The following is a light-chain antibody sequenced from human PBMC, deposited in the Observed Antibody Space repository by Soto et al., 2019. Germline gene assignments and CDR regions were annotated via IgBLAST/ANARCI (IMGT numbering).Light chain of an antibody. J-gene: IGKJ1*01. CDR1: QSIRSY. Sequence: TLSAKKGAGVNINSRASQSIRSYLAWYQHKPGKAPSLLIYEASTLENEVPSRFSGSGSGTEFTLTIISLQPEDFATYYCQQYRSYEWSFGHVTKVDI. V-gene: IGKV1-5*03. CDR2: EAS. CDR3: QQYRSYEWS.